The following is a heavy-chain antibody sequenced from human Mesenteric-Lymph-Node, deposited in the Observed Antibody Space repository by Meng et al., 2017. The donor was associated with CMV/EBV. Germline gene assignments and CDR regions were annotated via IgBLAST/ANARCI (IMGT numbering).Heavy chain of an antibody. CDR1: GLTFSSYT. CDR2: ISGSTTYI. V-gene: IGHV3-21*01. Sequence: LRLSCVASGLTFSSYTMNWVRQAPGRGLEWVSSISGSTTYIYYADSVRGRFTISRDNAKNSLDLQMNSLRAEDTAVYYCARGASYLDYWGQGTLVTVSS. J-gene: IGHJ4*02. CDR3: ARGASYLDY.